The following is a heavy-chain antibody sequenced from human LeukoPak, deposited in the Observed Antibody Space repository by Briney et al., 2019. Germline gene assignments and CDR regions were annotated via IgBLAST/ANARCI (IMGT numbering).Heavy chain of an antibody. CDR1: GFTFSSYS. D-gene: IGHD1-26*01. J-gene: IGHJ6*02. Sequence: GGSLRLSCAASGFTFSSYSMNWVRQAPGKGLEWVSSISSSSSYIYYADSVKGRFTISRDNAKNSLYLQMNSLRAEDTAVYYCARALATEGYYYYGMDVWGQGTTVTVSS. CDR2: ISSSSSYI. V-gene: IGHV3-21*01. CDR3: ARALATEGYYYYGMDV.